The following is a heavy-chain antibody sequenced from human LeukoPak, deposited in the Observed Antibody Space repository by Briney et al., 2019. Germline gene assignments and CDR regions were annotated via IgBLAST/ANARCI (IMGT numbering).Heavy chain of an antibody. V-gene: IGHV3-23*01. CDR1: GFTFSSYA. CDR3: GKGVGAARYFDY. CDR2: IGGSGDNT. D-gene: IGHD1-26*01. Sequence: GGSLRLSCAASGFTFSSYAMTWVRQAPGKGLEWVSAIGGSGDNTYYADSVKGRFTISRDNSKSTLYLQMDSLRAEDTAVYYCGKGVGAARYFDYWGQGALVPVSS. J-gene: IGHJ4*02.